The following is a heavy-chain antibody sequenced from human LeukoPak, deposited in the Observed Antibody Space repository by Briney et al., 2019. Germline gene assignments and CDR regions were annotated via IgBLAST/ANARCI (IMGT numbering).Heavy chain of an antibody. V-gene: IGHV1-3*03. CDR2: INAGNGNT. Sequence: ASVKVSCKASGYTFTSYGISWVRQAPGQGLEWMGLINAGNGNTKYSQEFQGRVTITRDTSASTAYMEVSSLRSEDMAVYYCARGKLVATITGYYYYYMDVWGKGTTVTVSS. D-gene: IGHD5-12*01. CDR3: ARGKLVATITGYYYYYMDV. CDR1: GYTFTSYG. J-gene: IGHJ6*03.